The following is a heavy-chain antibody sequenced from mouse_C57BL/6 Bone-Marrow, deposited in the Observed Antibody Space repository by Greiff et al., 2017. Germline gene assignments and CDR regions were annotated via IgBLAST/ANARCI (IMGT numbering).Heavy chain of an antibody. Sequence: EVKVEESGGGLVQPGGSMKLSCVASGFTFSNYWMNWVRQSPEKGLEWVAQIRLKSDNYATHYAESVKGRFTISRDDSKSSVYLQMNNLRAEDTGIYYCTEHYEMAYWGQGTLVTVSA. V-gene: IGHV6-3*01. CDR3: TEHYEMAY. CDR2: IRLKSDNYAT. CDR1: GFTFSNYW. D-gene: IGHD2-4*01. J-gene: IGHJ3*01.